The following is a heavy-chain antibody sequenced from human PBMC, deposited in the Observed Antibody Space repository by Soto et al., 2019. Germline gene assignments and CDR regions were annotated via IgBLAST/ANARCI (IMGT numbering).Heavy chain of an antibody. CDR2: INHRGST. V-gene: IGHV4-34*02. D-gene: IGHD5-12*01. J-gene: IGHJ5*02. CDR1: GESFIGYY. Sequence: QVHLQQWGAGLLKPSETLSLTCAVYGESFIGYYWTWIRQPPGKGLEWIGEINHRGSTNYNPSLKSRLIISIDKSKNQFSLKLTSVIAADTSVYYCARTDIVTTNWFDPWGQGTLVTVSS. CDR3: ARTDIVTTNWFDP.